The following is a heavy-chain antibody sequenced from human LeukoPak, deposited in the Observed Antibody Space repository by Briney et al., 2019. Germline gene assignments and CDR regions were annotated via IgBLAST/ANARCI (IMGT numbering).Heavy chain of an antibody. CDR3: ARDLYSMVRGDVWWFDP. D-gene: IGHD3-10*01. CDR1: GFTFSSYW. CDR2: IKQDGSEK. J-gene: IGHJ5*02. V-gene: IGHV3-7*01. Sequence: GGSLRLSCAASGFTFSSYWISWVRQAPGKGLEWVANIKQDGSEKYYVDSVRGRFTISRDNAKNSLYLQMNSLRAEDTAVYYCARDLYSMVRGDVWWFDPWGQGALVTVSS.